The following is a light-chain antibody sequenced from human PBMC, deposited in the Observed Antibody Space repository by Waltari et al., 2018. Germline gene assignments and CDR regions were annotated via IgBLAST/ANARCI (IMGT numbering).Light chain of an antibody. CDR3: GAWDSSLSAV. J-gene: IGLJ2*01. CDR2: ENT. CDR1: SSNLGNNY. V-gene: IGLV1-51*01. Sequence: QSVLTQPPSVSAAPGQKVIISCSGTSSNLGNNYVSWYQQLPGTPPKLLIYENTKRPPGVPDRFSGSKSGTSATLGITGLQTGDEAIYYCGAWDSSLSAVFGGGTKLTVV.